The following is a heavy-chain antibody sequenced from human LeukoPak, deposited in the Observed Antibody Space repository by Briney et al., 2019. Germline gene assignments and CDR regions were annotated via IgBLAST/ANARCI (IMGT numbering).Heavy chain of an antibody. V-gene: IGHV1-2*02. CDR2: INPNSGGT. Sequence: ASVKVSCKASGYTFTGYYMHWVRQAPGQGLEWMGWINPNSGGTDYAQKFQDRVTMTRDTSISTAYMELSRLRSDDTAVYYCARDSPGIAAAGVYYYMAVWGKGTTVTVSS. CDR1: GYTFTGYY. CDR3: ARDSPGIAAAGVYYYMAV. D-gene: IGHD6-25*01. J-gene: IGHJ6*03.